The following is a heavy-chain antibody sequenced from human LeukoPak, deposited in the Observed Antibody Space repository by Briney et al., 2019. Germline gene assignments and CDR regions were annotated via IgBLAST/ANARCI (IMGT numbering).Heavy chain of an antibody. CDR1: AFSLNAYN. CDR2: ISGSGVGT. V-gene: IGHV3-23*01. Sequence: GGSLRLSCAASAFSLNAYNMNWVRQAPGKGLEWVSAISGSGVGTYYADSVKGRFTISRDNSWNTLYLQMSSLRAEDTAVYYCAKDQVISGSEASDIWGQGTMVTVSS. D-gene: IGHD2-21*01. CDR3: AKDQVISGSEASDI. J-gene: IGHJ3*02.